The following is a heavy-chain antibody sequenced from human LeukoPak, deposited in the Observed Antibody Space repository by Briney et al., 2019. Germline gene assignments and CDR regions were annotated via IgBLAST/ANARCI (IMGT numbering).Heavy chain of an antibody. D-gene: IGHD1-1*01. CDR2: IYRGGST. CDR1: GFTVSRNY. J-gene: IGHJ3*02. V-gene: IGHV3-53*01. Sequence: PGGSLRLSCAASGFTVSRNYMTWVRQAPGKGLEGVSVIYRGGSTYYADSVEGRFTISRDNSKNTLYLQMNSMRAEDTAVYYCARAGPTGTNDAFDIWGQGTMVTVSS. CDR3: ARAGPTGTNDAFDI.